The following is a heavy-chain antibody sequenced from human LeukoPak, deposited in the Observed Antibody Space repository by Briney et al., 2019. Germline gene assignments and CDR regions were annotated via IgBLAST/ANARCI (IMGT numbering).Heavy chain of an antibody. CDR2: IYYSGST. J-gene: IGHJ1*01. D-gene: IGHD3-9*01. CDR3: ARGDYNILTGSYPAEYFQH. CDR1: GGSINSYY. V-gene: IGHV4-59*01. Sequence: PSETLSLTCTVSGGSINSYYWSWIRQPPGKGLEWIGYIYYSGSTNYNPSLKSRVTISVDTSKNQFSLKLSSVTAADTAVYYCARGDYNILTGSYPAEYFQHWGQGTLVTVSS.